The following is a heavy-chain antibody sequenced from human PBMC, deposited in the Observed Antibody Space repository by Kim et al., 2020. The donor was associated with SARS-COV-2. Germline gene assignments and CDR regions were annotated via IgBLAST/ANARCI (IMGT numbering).Heavy chain of an antibody. CDR2: INHSGST. Sequence: SETLSLTCAVYGGSFSGYYWSWIRQPPGKGLEWIGEINHSGSTNYNPSLKSRVTISVDTSKNQFSLKLSSVTAADTAVYYCARTLVLWFGEFTYFDYWGQGTLVTVSS. V-gene: IGHV4-34*01. J-gene: IGHJ4*02. CDR3: ARTLVLWFGEFTYFDY. CDR1: GGSFSGYY. D-gene: IGHD3-10*01.